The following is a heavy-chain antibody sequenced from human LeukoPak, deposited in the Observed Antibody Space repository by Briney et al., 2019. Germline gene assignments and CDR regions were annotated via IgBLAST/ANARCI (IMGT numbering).Heavy chain of an antibody. J-gene: IGHJ4*02. V-gene: IGHV3-23*01. CDR3: AKIRSRASWYSVEYYFDY. CDR1: GFTFSTYW. CDR2: ISGSGGST. D-gene: IGHD6-13*01. Sequence: PGGSLRLSCAASGFTFSTYWMSWVRQAPGKGLEWVSAISGSGGSTYYADSVKGRFTISRDNSKNTLYLQMNSLRAEDTAVYYCAKIRSRASWYSVEYYFDYWGQGPLVTVSS.